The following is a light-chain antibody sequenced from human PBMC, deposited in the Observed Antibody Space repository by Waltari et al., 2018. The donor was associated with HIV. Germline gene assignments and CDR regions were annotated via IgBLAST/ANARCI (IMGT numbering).Light chain of an antibody. V-gene: IGKV3-20*01. CDR1: QTVRSSY. CDR3: QQYGSSPIS. Sequence: VLTQSPGTLSLSPGAGAIVSCRASQTVRSSYLAWYQQKPGQALRLLIYGASSRATGTPDRFSGSGSGTDFTLTINRLEPEDFAVYYCQQYGSSPISFGQGTRLEIK. CDR2: GAS. J-gene: IGKJ5*01.